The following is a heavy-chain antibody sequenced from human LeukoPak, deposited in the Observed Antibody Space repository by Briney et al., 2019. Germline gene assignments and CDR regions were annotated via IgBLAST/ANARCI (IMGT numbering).Heavy chain of an antibody. Sequence: ASVKVSCKASGYTFTSYDINWVRQATGQGLERMGWMNPNSGNTGYAQKFQGRVTMTRNTSISTAYMELSSLRSEDTAVYYCARGGYSYGYITPPDYWGQGTLVTVSS. D-gene: IGHD5-18*01. V-gene: IGHV1-8*01. J-gene: IGHJ4*02. CDR2: MNPNSGNT. CDR3: ARGGYSYGYITPPDY. CDR1: GYTFTSYD.